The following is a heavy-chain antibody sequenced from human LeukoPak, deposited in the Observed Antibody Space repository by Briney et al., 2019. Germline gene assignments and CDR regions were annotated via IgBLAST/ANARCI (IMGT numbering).Heavy chain of an antibody. J-gene: IGHJ4*02. V-gene: IGHV4-34*01. Sequence: GSLRLSCAASGFTFSSYAMHWIRQPPGKGLEWMGEINHSGSTNYNPSLKSRVTISVDTSKNQFSLKLSSVTAADTAVYYCARRNGGKFDYWGQGTLVTVSS. CDR2: INHSGST. D-gene: IGHD4-23*01. CDR1: GFTFSSYA. CDR3: ARRNGGKFDY.